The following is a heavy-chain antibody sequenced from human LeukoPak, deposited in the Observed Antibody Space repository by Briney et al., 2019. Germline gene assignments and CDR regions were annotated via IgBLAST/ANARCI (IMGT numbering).Heavy chain of an antibody. CDR3: ARGGYYDSSGYYHDNYFDY. CDR1: GFTFSSYD. V-gene: IGHV3-48*03. CDR2: TSKSGSAI. D-gene: IGHD3-22*01. Sequence: GGSLRLSCAASGFTFSSYDVNWVRQAPGKGLEWISYTSKSGSAIYYADSVKGRFTISRDNAKNSLYLQMNSLRAEDTAVYYCARGGYYDSSGYYHDNYFDYWGQGTLVTVSS. J-gene: IGHJ4*02.